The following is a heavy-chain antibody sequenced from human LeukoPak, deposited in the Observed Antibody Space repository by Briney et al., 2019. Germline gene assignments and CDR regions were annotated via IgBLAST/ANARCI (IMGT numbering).Heavy chain of an antibody. CDR3: ARDRYASG. D-gene: IGHD3-10*01. CDR2: ISSSSSYI. CDR1: GFTFSNAW. V-gene: IGHV3-21*01. Sequence: GGSLRLSCAASGFTFSNAWMSWVRQAPGKGLEWVSSISSSSSYIYYADSVKGRFTISRDNAKNSLYLQMNSLRAEDTAVYYCARDRYASGWGQGTLVTVSS. J-gene: IGHJ4*02.